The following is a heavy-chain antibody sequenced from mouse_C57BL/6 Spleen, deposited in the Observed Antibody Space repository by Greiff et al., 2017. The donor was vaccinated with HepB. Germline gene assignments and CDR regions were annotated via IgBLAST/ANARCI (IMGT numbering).Heavy chain of an antibody. Sequence: VQLQQSGTVLARPGASVKMSCKPSGYTFTSYWMHWVKQRPGQGLEWIGAIYPGNSDTSYNQKFKGKAKLTAVTSASTAYMELSSLTNEDSAVYYCTSYDYDDYYAMDYWGQGTSVTVSS. CDR2: IYPGNSDT. V-gene: IGHV1-5*01. D-gene: IGHD2-4*01. J-gene: IGHJ4*01. CDR1: GYTFTSYW. CDR3: TSYDYDDYYAMDY.